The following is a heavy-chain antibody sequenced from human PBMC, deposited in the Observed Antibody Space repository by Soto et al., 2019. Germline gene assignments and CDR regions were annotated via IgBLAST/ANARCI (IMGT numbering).Heavy chain of an antibody. V-gene: IGHV4-39*01. CDR1: GCSISSSSYY. D-gene: IGHD2-2*01. CDR3: AGRVVPAAQYYYYGMDV. CDR2: IYYSGST. Sequence: PSETLSLTCTVSGCSISSSSYYWGWIRQPPGKGLEWIGSIYYSGSTYYNPSLKSRVTISVDTSKNQFSLKLSSVTAADTAVYYCAGRVVPAAQYYYYGMDVWGQGTTVTVSS. J-gene: IGHJ6*02.